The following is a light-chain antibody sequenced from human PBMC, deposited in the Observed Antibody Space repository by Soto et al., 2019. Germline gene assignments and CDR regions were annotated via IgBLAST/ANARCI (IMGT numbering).Light chain of an antibody. Sequence: EIVLTQSPGTLSLSPGERATLSCRDSQSVSNNYLAWYQQKPGQAPGLLIYGASNRATGIPDRFSGSGSGTDFTLTISRLEPEDFAVYYCQQYGSSGTFGQGTRWIS. CDR1: QSVSNNY. J-gene: IGKJ1*01. CDR3: QQYGSSGT. CDR2: GAS. V-gene: IGKV3-20*01.